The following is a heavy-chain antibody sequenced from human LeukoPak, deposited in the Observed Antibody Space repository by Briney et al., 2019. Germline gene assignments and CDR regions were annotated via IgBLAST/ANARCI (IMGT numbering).Heavy chain of an antibody. J-gene: IGHJ4*02. CDR1: GFTFGNYA. CDR2: ISGSGTST. CDR3: ARGSSWYADY. D-gene: IGHD6-13*01. V-gene: IGHV3-23*01. Sequence: GGSLRLSCAASGFTFGNYAMSWVRQAPGKGLEWVSAISGSGTSTYYTDSVKGRFTISRDNSKNTLYLQMNSLRAEDTAVYYCARGSSWYADYWGQGTLVTVSS.